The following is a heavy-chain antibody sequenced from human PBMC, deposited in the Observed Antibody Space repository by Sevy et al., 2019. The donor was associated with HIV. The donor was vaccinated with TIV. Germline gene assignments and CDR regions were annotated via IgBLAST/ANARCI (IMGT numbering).Heavy chain of an antibody. CDR1: GFTFSSYA. Sequence: GGSLRLSCAASGFTFSSYAMHWVRQAPGKGLEWVVVISYDGSNKYYADSVKGRFTISRDNSKNTLYLQMNSLRAEDTAVYYCARDRGGNVYYYYYGMDVWGQGTTVTVSS. J-gene: IGHJ6*02. D-gene: IGHD3-16*01. CDR3: ARDRGGNVYYYYYGMDV. V-gene: IGHV3-30-3*01. CDR2: ISYDGSNK.